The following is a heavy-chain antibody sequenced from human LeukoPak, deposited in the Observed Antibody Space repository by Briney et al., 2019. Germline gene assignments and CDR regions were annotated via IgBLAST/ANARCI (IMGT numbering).Heavy chain of an antibody. Sequence: SETLSLTCAVSGGSISSSNWWSWVRQPPGKGLEWIGEIYHSGSTNYNPSLKSRVTISVDTSKNQFSLKLSSVTAADTAVYYCARHYSVGANFWPFDYWGQGTLVTVSS. J-gene: IGHJ4*02. CDR2: IYHSGST. CDR1: GGSISSSNW. V-gene: IGHV4-4*02. D-gene: IGHD1-26*01. CDR3: ARHYSVGANFWPFDY.